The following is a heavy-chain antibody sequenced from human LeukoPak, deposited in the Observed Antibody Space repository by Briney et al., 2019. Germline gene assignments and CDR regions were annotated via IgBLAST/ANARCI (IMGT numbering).Heavy chain of an antibody. CDR1: GFTFSSYS. V-gene: IGHV3-21*01. J-gene: IGHJ3*02. Sequence: PGGSLRLSCAASGFTFSSYSMNWVRQAPGKGLEWVSSIISSSYIYYADSVKGRFTISRDNSKNTLYLQMNSLRAADTAVYYCAGDPTSSWETAFDIWGQGTMVTVSS. D-gene: IGHD1-26*01. CDR2: IISSSYI. CDR3: AGDPTSSWETAFDI.